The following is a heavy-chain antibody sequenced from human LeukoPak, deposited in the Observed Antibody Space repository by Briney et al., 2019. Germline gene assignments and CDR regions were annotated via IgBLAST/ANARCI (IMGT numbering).Heavy chain of an antibody. CDR1: GDTLTALS. D-gene: IGHD2-2*01. V-gene: IGHV1-24*01. J-gene: IGHJ4*02. CDR3: TTGKIYCSSTSCSDDY. Sequence: ASVKVSCKVSGDTLTALSMHWVRQAPGKGLEWMGGFHPKDGETIYAQKFQGRVTMTEDTSTDTAYMELSSLRSDDTAVYYCTTGKIYCSSTSCSDDYWGQGTLVTVSS. CDR2: FHPKDGET.